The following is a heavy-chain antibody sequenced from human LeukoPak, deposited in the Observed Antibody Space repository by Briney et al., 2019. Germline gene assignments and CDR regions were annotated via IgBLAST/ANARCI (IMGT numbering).Heavy chain of an antibody. CDR1: GFTFSNHY. D-gene: IGHD3-22*01. CDR2: INSDGSST. CDR3: ARASTRDDSSDY. Sequence: PGGSLRLSCAASGFTFSNHYMHWVRQAPGKGLVWVSRINSDGSSTTYADSVKGRFTISRDNAKNTLYLQMNSLRDEDTAVYYCARASTRDDSSDYWGQGTLVTVSS. V-gene: IGHV3-74*01. J-gene: IGHJ4*02.